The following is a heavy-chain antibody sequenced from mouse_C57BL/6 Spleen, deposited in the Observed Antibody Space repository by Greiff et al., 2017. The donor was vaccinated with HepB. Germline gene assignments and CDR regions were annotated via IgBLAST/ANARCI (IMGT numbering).Heavy chain of an antibody. J-gene: IGHJ2*01. Sequence: QVQLQQPGAELVKPGASVKLSCKASGYTFTSYGMPWVKQRPGQGLEWIGMIHPNSGSTNYNEKLKSKATLTVDKSSSTAYMQLSSLTSEDSAVYYCARNYGSSYEDYFDYWGQGTTLTGSS. CDR2: IHPNSGST. CDR1: GYTFTSYG. CDR3: ARNYGSSYEDYFDY. V-gene: IGHV1-64*01. D-gene: IGHD1-1*01.